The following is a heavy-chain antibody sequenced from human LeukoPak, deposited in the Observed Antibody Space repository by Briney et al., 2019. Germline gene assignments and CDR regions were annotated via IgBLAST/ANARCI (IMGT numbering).Heavy chain of an antibody. D-gene: IGHD3-3*01. J-gene: IGHJ4*02. V-gene: IGHV3-49*03. CDR2: IRSKAYGGTT. CDR3: TRGSDFWSGYYVNFDY. Sequence: GGSPRLSCTASGFTFGDYAMSWFRQAPGKGLEWVGFIRSKAYGGTTEYAASVKGRFTISRDDSKSIAYPQMNSLKTEDTAVYYCTRGSDFWSGYYVNFDYWGQGTLVTVSS. CDR1: GFTFGDYA.